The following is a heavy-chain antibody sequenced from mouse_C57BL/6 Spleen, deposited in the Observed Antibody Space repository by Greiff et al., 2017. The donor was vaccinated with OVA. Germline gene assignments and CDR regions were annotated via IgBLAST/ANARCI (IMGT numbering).Heavy chain of an antibody. V-gene: IGHV5-9*01. CDR1: GFTFSSYT. Sequence: EVHLVESGGGLVKPGGSLKLSCAASGFTFSSYTMSWVRQTPEKRLEWVATISGGGGNTYYPDSVKGRFTISRDNAKNTLYLQMSSLRSEDTALYYCARGGSSYGILDYWGQGTTLTVSS. J-gene: IGHJ2*01. CDR3: ARGGSSYGILDY. CDR2: ISGGGGNT. D-gene: IGHD1-1*01.